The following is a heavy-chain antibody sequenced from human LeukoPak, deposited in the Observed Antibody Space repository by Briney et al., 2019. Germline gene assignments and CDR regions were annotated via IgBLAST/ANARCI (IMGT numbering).Heavy chain of an antibody. CDR1: GGSLSSYY. V-gene: IGHV4-59*08. D-gene: IGHD3-10*01. CDR2: ISYSGTT. Sequence: PSETLSLTCTVSGGSLSSYYWTWIRQAPGKGLEWIGYISYSGTTNYNPSLKSRVTISLVTSKNQFSLKLSSVTAADTAVYYCARHRPTYYYGSGRYGFDIWGQGTMVTVSS. CDR3: ARHRPTYYYGSGRYGFDI. J-gene: IGHJ3*02.